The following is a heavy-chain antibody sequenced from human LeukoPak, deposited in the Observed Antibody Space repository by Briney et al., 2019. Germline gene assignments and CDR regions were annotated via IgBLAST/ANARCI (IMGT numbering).Heavy chain of an antibody. J-gene: IGHJ4*02. D-gene: IGHD1-20*01. CDR3: ARGTNWSPLDFDY. CDR2: ISYDGSNK. V-gene: IGHV3-30*04. Sequence: GGSLRLSCAASGFTFSSYAMHWVRQAPGKGLEWVAVISYDGSNKSYADSVKGRFTISRDNSKNTLYLQMNSLRAEDTAVYYCARGTNWSPLDFDYWGQGTQVTVSS. CDR1: GFTFSSYA.